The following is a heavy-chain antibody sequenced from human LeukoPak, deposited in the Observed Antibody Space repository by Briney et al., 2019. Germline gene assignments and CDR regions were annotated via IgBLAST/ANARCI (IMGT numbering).Heavy chain of an antibody. V-gene: IGHV3-53*01. Sequence: PGGSLRLSCAASGFTVSSNYMSWVRQAPGKGLEWVSVIYSGGSTYYADSVKGRFTISRDNSKNTLCLQMNSLRAGDTAVYYCARAYSSGWYDPYYFDYWGQGTLVTVSS. J-gene: IGHJ4*02. D-gene: IGHD6-19*01. CDR2: IYSGGST. CDR1: GFTVSSNY. CDR3: ARAYSSGWYDPYYFDY.